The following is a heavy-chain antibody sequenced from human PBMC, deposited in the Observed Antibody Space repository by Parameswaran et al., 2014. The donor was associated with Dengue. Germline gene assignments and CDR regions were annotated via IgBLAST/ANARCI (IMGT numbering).Heavy chain of an antibody. D-gene: IGHD6-19*01. V-gene: IGHV3-30*02. CDR2: IRYDGSNK. Sequence: VRQMPGKGLEWVAFIRYDGSNKYYADSVKGRFTISRDNSKNTLYLQMSSLRAEDTAVCYCAKDSSGWYWAESFWWVGQLDYWGQGTLVTVSS. CDR3: AKDSSGWYWAESFWWVGQLDY. J-gene: IGHJ4*02.